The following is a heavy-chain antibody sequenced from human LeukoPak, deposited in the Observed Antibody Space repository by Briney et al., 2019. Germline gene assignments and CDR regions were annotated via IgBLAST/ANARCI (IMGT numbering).Heavy chain of an antibody. J-gene: IGHJ6*02. Sequence: SETLSLTCTVSGGSISSYYWSWIRQPPGKGLEWIGYIYYSGSTNYNPSLKSRVTISVDTSKNQFSLKLSSVTAADTAVYYCARDPRYYDSSGYFYGMDVWGQGTTATVSS. D-gene: IGHD3-22*01. CDR1: GGSISSYY. CDR2: IYYSGST. CDR3: ARDPRYYDSSGYFYGMDV. V-gene: IGHV4-59*01.